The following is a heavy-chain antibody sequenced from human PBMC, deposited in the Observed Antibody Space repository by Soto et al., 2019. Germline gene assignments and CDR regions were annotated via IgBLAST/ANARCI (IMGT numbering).Heavy chain of an antibody. CDR3: ARSPGYSSSYYYYGMDV. V-gene: IGHV4-59*01. Sequence: PSETLSLTCTVYGGSISSYYWSWIRQPPGKGLEWIGYIYYSGSTNYNPSLKSRVTISVDTSKNQFSLKLSSVTAADTAVYYCARSPGYSSSYYYYGMDVWGQGTTVTVSS. CDR1: GGSISSYY. CDR2: IYYSGST. D-gene: IGHD6-13*01. J-gene: IGHJ6*02.